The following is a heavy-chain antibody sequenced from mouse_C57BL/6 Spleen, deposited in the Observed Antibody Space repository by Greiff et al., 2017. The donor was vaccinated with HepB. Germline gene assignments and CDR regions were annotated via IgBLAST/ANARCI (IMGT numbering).Heavy chain of an antibody. CDR2: IDPSDSYT. CDR3: AISYPYYFDY. CDR1: GYTFTSYW. J-gene: IGHJ2*01. D-gene: IGHD2-10*01. Sequence: VQLQQPGAELVKPGASVKLSCKASGYTFTSYWMQWVKQRPGQGLEWIGEIDPSDSYTNYNQKFKGKATLTVDTSSSTAYMQLSSLTSEDSAVYYCAISYPYYFDYWGQGTTLTVSS. V-gene: IGHV1-50*01.